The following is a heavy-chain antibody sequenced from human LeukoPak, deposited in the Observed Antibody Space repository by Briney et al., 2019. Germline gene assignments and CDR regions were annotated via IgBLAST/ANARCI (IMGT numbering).Heavy chain of an antibody. CDR3: ARERSSGYFRYATYFDY. Sequence: SETLSLTCTVSGGSISSSSYYWGWIRQPPGKGLEWIGSIYYSGSTYYNPSPKSRVTISVDTSKNQFSLKLSSVTAADTAVYYCARERSSGYFRYATYFDYWGQGTLVTVSS. D-gene: IGHD3-22*01. CDR1: GGSISSSSYY. V-gene: IGHV4-39*07. CDR2: IYYSGST. J-gene: IGHJ4*02.